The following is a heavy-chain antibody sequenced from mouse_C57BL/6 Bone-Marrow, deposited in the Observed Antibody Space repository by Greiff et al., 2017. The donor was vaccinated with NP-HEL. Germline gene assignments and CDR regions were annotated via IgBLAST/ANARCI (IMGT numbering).Heavy chain of an antibody. D-gene: IGHD1-1*01. CDR3: ARQGITTVVASYYYAMDY. Sequence: VKLVESGPGLVAPSQSLSITCTVSGFSLTSYGVHWVRQPPGKGLEWLVVIWSDGSTTYNSALKSRLSISKDNSKSQVFLKMNSLQTDDTAMYYCARQGITTVVASYYYAMDYWGQGTSVTVSS. V-gene: IGHV2-6-1*01. CDR2: IWSDGST. CDR1: GFSLTSYG. J-gene: IGHJ4*01.